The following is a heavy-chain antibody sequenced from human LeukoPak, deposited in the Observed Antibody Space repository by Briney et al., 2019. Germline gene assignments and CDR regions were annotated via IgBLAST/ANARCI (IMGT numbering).Heavy chain of an antibody. Sequence: ASVKVSCKASGYTFTSYDINWMRQATGQGLEWMGWMNPNGGNTGYAQKFQGRVTMTRNTSISTAYMELSSLRSEDTAVYYCARGLPYQLLLNIYYYYGMDVWGQGTTVTVSS. CDR2: MNPNGGNT. J-gene: IGHJ6*02. V-gene: IGHV1-8*01. D-gene: IGHD2-2*01. CDR1: GYTFTSYD. CDR3: ARGLPYQLLLNIYYYYGMDV.